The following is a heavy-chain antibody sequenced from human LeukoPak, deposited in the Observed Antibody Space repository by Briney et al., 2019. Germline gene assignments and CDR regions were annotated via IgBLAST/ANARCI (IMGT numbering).Heavy chain of an antibody. D-gene: IGHD6-19*01. CDR3: ARASSTAVAIYYYYDMDV. Sequence: GASVKVSCKASGYTFTSYYMHWVRQAPGQGLEWMGIINPSGGSTSYAQKFQGRVTMTRDTSTSTVYMELSSLGSEDTAVYYCARASSTAVAIYYYYDMDVWGQGTTVTVSS. CDR1: GYTFTSYY. CDR2: INPSGGST. J-gene: IGHJ6*02. V-gene: IGHV1-46*01.